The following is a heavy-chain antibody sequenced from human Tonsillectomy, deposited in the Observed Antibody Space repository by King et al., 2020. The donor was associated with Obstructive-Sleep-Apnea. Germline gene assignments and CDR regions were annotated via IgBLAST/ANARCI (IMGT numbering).Heavy chain of an antibody. CDR3: TRETIAAAGFDY. J-gene: IGHJ4*02. CDR1: GFTFGDYA. Sequence: VQLVESGGGLVQPGRSLRLSCTASGFTFGDYAMSWFRQGPGKGLEWVGLIRRKAYGGTTEYAASLKGRLTISRDDSRTIAYLQMNSLKTEDTAVYYCTRETIAAAGFDYWGQGTLVTVSS. V-gene: IGHV3-49*03. CDR2: IRRKAYGGTT. D-gene: IGHD6-13*01.